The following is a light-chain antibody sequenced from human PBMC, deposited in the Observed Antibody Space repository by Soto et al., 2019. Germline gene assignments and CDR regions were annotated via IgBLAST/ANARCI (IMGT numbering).Light chain of an antibody. V-gene: IGKV1-6*01. CDR3: LQYYNYPWA. Sequence: AIQMTQSPSSLSASVGDRVTITCRASQGIRNDLGWYQQKPGKAPKLLIYAASSLQSGVPSRFSGSVSGTDFTLTISILQPEDFATYYCLQYYNYPWAFGHGTKVEIK. CDR2: AAS. J-gene: IGKJ1*01. CDR1: QGIRND.